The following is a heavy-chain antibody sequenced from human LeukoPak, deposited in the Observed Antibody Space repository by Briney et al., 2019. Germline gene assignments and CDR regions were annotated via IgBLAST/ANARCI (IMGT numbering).Heavy chain of an antibody. CDR1: GFTFSTYG. CDR3: AKLPQGGGDHYYIEV. CDR2: ISGNGYYT. V-gene: IGHV3-23*01. Sequence: GGSLRLSCAASGFTFSTYGMSWVRQAPGKGLEWVSAISGNGYYTYYSDSVKGRFTISRDNSKNTLFLQMNSLRAEDTAVYFCAKLPQGGGDHYYIEVWGKGTTVTVSS. J-gene: IGHJ6*03. D-gene: IGHD2-21*02.